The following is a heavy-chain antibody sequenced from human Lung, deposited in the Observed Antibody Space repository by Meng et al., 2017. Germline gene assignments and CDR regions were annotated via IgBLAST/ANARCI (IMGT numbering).Heavy chain of an antibody. CDR2: IGHSGFT. D-gene: IGHD6-19*01. Sequence: QSQVQGPGPGVVKPSEALSLTCSVSGGSISTSGYYWGWIRQPPGKGLEWIGSIGHSGFTYYTPSLKSRVAVSLDTSKSQFSLMLTSVTAADTAVYYCVRSSAWVRTGFDPWGQGTLVTVSS. J-gene: IGHJ5*02. V-gene: IGHV4-39*01. CDR3: VRSSAWVRTGFDP. CDR1: GGSISTSGYY.